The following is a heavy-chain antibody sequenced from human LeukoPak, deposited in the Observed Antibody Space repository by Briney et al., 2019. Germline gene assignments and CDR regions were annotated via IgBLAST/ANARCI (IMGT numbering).Heavy chain of an antibody. V-gene: IGHV1-18*01. CDR3: ARDIGAGIVGVHGAPRAPYYFDY. D-gene: IGHD1-26*01. J-gene: IGHJ4*02. CDR2: ISAYNGNT. Sequence: ASVKVSCKASGYTFTSYGISWVRQAPGQGLECMGWISAYNGNTNYAQKLQGRVTMTTDTSTSTAYMELRSLRSDDTAVYYCARDIGAGIVGVHGAPRAPYYFDYWGQGTLVTVSS. CDR1: GYTFTSYG.